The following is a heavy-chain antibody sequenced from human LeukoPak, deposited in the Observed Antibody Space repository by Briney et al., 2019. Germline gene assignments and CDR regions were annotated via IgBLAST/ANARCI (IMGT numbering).Heavy chain of an antibody. Sequence: SETLSLTCTVSGGPINTYHWSWIRQPPGKGLEWIGYIYYSGTTYYNPSLESRVTISVDTSKNQFSLKLTSVTAADTAVNFCARGPYGSGSYYWGQGTLVTVSS. CDR3: ARGPYGSGSYY. J-gene: IGHJ4*02. CDR1: GGPINTYH. V-gene: IGHV4-30-4*08. CDR2: IYYSGTT. D-gene: IGHD3-10*01.